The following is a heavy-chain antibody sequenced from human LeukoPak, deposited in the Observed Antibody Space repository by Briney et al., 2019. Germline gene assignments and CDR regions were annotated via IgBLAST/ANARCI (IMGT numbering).Heavy chain of an antibody. CDR3: AKVWGSSSSLDY. CDR1: GFTFSSYS. D-gene: IGHD6-6*01. CDR2: ISSSSSII. Sequence: GGSLRLSCAASGFTFSSYSMNWVRQAPGKGLEWVSYISSSSSIIYYADSVKGRFTISRDNSKNTLYLQMNSLRAEDTAVYYCAKVWGSSSSLDYWGQGTLVTVSS. J-gene: IGHJ4*02. V-gene: IGHV3-48*01.